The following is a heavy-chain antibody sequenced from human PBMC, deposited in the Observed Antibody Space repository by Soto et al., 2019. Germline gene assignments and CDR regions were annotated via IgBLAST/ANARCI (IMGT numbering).Heavy chain of an antibody. J-gene: IGHJ6*02. V-gene: IGHV4-34*01. Sequence: SETLSLTCAVYGGSFSGYYWSWIRQPPGKGLEWIGEINHSGSTNYNPSLKSRVTISVDTSKNQFSLKLSSVTAADTAVYYCARSYTAMGYERQYYYYYGMDVWGQGTTVT. CDR2: INHSGST. D-gene: IGHD5-18*01. CDR1: GGSFSGYY. CDR3: ARSYTAMGYERQYYYYYGMDV.